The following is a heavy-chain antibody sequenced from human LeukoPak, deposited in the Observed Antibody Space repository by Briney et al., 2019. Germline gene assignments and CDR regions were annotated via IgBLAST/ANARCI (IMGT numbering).Heavy chain of an antibody. V-gene: IGHV4-59*01. D-gene: IGHD3-10*01. J-gene: IGHJ3*02. CDR1: DGSISSYY. Sequence: SETLSLTCTVSDGSISSYYWSWIRQPPGKGLEWIGYIYYSGSTNYNPSLKSRVTISVDTSKNQFSLKLSPVTAADTAVYYCAREEERAWYYGSGPGAFDIWGQGTMVTVSS. CDR3: AREEERAWYYGSGPGAFDI. CDR2: IYYSGST.